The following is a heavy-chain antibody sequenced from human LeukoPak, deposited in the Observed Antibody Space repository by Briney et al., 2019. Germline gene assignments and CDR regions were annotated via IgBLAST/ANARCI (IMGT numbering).Heavy chain of an antibody. CDR3: ARDWYNSGWYRFDY. CDR1: GDSVSSDSAA. CDR2: TYYRSKWDN. V-gene: IGHV6-1*01. D-gene: IGHD6-19*01. J-gene: IGHJ4*02. Sequence: SQTLSLTCAISGDSVSSDSAAWNWIRQSPSRGLEWLGRTYYRSKWDNDYAESVKSRITTNPDTSKNQFSLQLNSVTPEDTAVYYCARDWYNSGWYRFDYWGQGTLVTVSS.